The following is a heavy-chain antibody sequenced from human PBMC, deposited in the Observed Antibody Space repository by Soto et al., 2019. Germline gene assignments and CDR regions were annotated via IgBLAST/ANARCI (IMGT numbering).Heavy chain of an antibody. Sequence: EVQLVESGGGLVQPGGSLRLSCAASGFTFSSYWMSWVRQAPGKGLEWVANIKQDGSEKYYVDSVKGRFTISRDNAKNSLYLQMNSLRAEDTAVYYCARDRSQVGLGYYCYGIDVWGQGATVTVSS. D-gene: IGHD3-16*01. J-gene: IGHJ6*02. V-gene: IGHV3-7*05. CDR2: IKQDGSEK. CDR3: ARDRSQVGLGYYCYGIDV. CDR1: GFTFSSYW.